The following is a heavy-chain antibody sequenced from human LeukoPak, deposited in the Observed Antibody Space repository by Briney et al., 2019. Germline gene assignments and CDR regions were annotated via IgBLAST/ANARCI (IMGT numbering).Heavy chain of an antibody. J-gene: IGHJ6*03. CDR3: AKDFYDILTGYLDYYYYYYMDV. V-gene: IGHV3-30*18. D-gene: IGHD3-9*01. CDR2: ISYDGSNK. Sequence: GGSLRLSCAASGFTFSSYGMHWVRQAPGKGLEWVAVISYDGSNKYYADSVKGRFTISRDNSKNTLYLQMNSLRAEDTAVYYCAKDFYDILTGYLDYYYYYYMDVWGKGTTVTISS. CDR1: GFTFSSYG.